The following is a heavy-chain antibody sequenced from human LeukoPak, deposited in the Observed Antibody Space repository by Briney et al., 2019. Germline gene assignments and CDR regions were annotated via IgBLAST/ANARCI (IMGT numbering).Heavy chain of an antibody. J-gene: IGHJ4*02. V-gene: IGHV3-21*01. D-gene: IGHD3-10*01. Sequence: PGGSLRLSCAASGFTFSSYSMNWVRQAPGKGLEWVSSISSSSSYIYYADSVKGRVTISRDNAKNSLYLQMNSLRAEDTAVYYCARDLSYPGAIDYWGQGTLVTVSS. CDR3: ARDLSYPGAIDY. CDR1: GFTFSSYS. CDR2: ISSSSSYI.